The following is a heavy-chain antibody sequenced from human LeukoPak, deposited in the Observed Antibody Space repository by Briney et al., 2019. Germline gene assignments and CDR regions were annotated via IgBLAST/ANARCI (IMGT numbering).Heavy chain of an antibody. CDR3: FRVKYKDLLAGVFFDY. CDR1: GASISSGYY. V-gene: IGHV4-30-4*01. J-gene: IGHJ4*02. D-gene: IGHD3-9*01. CDR2: IYYSGNT. Sequence: PSETLSLTCSVSGASISSGYYWTWIRQPPGEGLEWIAYIYYSGNTYYNPSLKSRVTMSIDTSKNQFSLKLSSVTAADTAVYYCFRVKYKDLLAGVFFDYWGQGTLVTVSS.